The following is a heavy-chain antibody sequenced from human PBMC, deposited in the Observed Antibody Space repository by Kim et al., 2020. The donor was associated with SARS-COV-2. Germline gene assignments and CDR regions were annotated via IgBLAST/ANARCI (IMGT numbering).Heavy chain of an antibody. J-gene: IGHJ4*02. CDR2: P. D-gene: IGHD6-6*01. Sequence: PTYAQGFTGRFVFSLDTSVSTAYLQISSLKAEDTAVYYCARSSIADVADYWGQGTLVTVSS. CDR3: ARSSIADVADY. V-gene: IGHV7-4-1*02.